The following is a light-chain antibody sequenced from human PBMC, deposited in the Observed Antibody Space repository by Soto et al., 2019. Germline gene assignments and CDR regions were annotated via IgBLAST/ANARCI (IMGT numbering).Light chain of an antibody. CDR2: DAS. Sequence: DSQMTQFPSSLSASVGDTVTITCRASQGISKYLAWYQQKPGKVPNLLIYDASTLHSGVPSRFSGSGSGTDFTLSISSLQPEDVATYYCQKYERDPFTFGPGTKVDIK. J-gene: IGKJ3*01. CDR1: QGISKY. CDR3: QKYERDPFT. V-gene: IGKV1-27*01.